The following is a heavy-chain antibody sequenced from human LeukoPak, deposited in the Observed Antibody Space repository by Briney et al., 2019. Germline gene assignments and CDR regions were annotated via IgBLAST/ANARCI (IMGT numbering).Heavy chain of an antibody. D-gene: IGHD4/OR15-4a*01. J-gene: IGHJ4*02. CDR1: GFTVSSNS. CDR3: ARRAGAYSHPYDY. CDR2: IYSGGNT. Sequence: GGSLRLSCTVSGFTVSSNSMSWVRQAPGKGLEWVSFIYSGGNTHYSDSLKGRFTISRDNSKNTLYLHMNSLRVEDTAVYYCARRAGAYSHPYDYWGQGTLVTVSS. V-gene: IGHV3-53*01.